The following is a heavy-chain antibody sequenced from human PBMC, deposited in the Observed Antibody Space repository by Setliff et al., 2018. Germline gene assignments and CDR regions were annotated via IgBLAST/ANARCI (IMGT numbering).Heavy chain of an antibody. CDR3: ARMSGFQYIDV. V-gene: IGHV4-61*09. CDR1: GGSISSGGFY. D-gene: IGHD3-3*01. Sequence: SETLSLTCSVSGGSISSGGFYWSWIRQSAGRGLEWIGHFHTGGATDYNLSLESRVTISLDSSKNQFSLSLTSVTAEDTAVYYCARMSGFQYIDVWDKGTTVTVSS. CDR2: FHTGGAT. J-gene: IGHJ6*03.